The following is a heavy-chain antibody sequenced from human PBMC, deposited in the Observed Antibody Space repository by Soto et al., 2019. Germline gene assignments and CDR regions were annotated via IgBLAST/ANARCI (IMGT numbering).Heavy chain of an antibody. CDR3: ARNGWGMATVGM. Sequence: DVQLVGSGGGLVQPGGPLRLSCAPSGFPVRNNYMIGFPLPPGKGLEWVSLIYSGGTTNYGDSVKGRFTTSRDNSKSTLYLQMNSLRVEDTAVYYCARNGWGMATVGMWGSGTLVTVSS. CDR2: IYSGGTT. CDR1: GFPVRNNY. V-gene: IGHV3-53*01. D-gene: IGHD4-4*01. J-gene: IGHJ4*02.